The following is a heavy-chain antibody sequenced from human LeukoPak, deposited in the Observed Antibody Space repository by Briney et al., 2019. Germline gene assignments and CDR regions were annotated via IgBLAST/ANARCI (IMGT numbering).Heavy chain of an antibody. D-gene: IGHD2-21*01. CDR1: GVTFRDSY. CDR3: ATDPRLLIY. J-gene: IGHJ4*01. V-gene: IGHV3-11*01. CDR2: ISGSSSDI. Sequence: GALRVSSVESGVTFRDSYVTSVCQTPGKGLEWVAYISGSSSDIYYADSVKGRFTISRDNAKNSLFLQMNGLRPEDTALYYCATDPRLLIYWGHGTLVTVSS.